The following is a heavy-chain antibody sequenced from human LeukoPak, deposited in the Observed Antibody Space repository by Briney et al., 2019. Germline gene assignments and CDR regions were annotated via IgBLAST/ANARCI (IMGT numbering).Heavy chain of an antibody. J-gene: IGHJ5*02. CDR2: IYYSGST. D-gene: IGHD3-16*01. V-gene: IGHV4-59*01. CDR1: GGSISSYY. CDR3: ARAPIPYDRSRTDYRFDP. Sequence: SETLSLTCSVSGGSISSYYWSWIRQPPGKGQEWIGYIYYSGSTNYNPSLKSRVTISLDTSKSQFSLKLTSVTAADTAVYYCARAPIPYDRSRTDYRFDPWGQGTLVTVAS.